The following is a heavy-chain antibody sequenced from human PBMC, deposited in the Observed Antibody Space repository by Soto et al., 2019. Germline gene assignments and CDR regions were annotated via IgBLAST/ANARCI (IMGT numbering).Heavy chain of an antibody. CDR2: IYYSGST. CDR3: ARAYGGFDNGLDV. J-gene: IGHJ6*02. CDR1: GDSIRSYY. Sequence: SETLSLTCTVSGDSIRSYYWTWIRQPPGKGLELIGYIYYSGSTRYNPSLKSRVTISVDMSKDQFSLKLSSVIAADTAVYYCARAYGGFDNGLDVWGQGTAVTVSS. D-gene: IGHD5-12*01. V-gene: IGHV4-59*01.